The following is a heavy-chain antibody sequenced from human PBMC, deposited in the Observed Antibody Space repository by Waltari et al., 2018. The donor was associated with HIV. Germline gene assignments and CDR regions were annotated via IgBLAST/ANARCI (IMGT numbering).Heavy chain of an antibody. D-gene: IGHD3-3*01. V-gene: IGHV1-8*01. CDR2: MNPNSGNT. J-gene: IGHJ6*02. CDR1: GYTFTSYD. CDR3: ARDPGELRFLEWLLSGGMDV. Sequence: QVQLVQSGAEVKKPGASVKVSCKASGYTFTSYDINWVRQAHGQGLEWMGWMNPNSGNTGYAQKFQGRVTMTRNTSISTAYMELSSLRSEDTAVYYCARDPGELRFLEWLLSGGMDVWGQGTTVTVSS.